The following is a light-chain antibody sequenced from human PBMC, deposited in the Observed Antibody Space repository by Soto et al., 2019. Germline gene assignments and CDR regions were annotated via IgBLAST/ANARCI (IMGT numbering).Light chain of an antibody. CDR1: SSDVGGYNY. CDR2: DVS. Sequence: QSVLTQPASVSGSPGQSITISCTGTSSDVGGYNYVSWYQQHPGKAPKLMIYDVSNRPSGVSNRFSGSKSGNTASLTISGLQAEDEADYYCSSHTSSSTLYVFGTGTKVT. V-gene: IGLV2-14*01. J-gene: IGLJ1*01. CDR3: SSHTSSSTLYV.